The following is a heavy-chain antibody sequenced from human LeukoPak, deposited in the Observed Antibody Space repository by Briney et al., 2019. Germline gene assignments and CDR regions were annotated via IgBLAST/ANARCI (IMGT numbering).Heavy chain of an antibody. CDR3: TTDRPYYYDSSGYWVDAFDI. V-gene: IGHV3-15*01. CDR1: GFTFSNAW. J-gene: IGHJ3*02. Sequence: GGSLRLPCAASGFTFSNAWMSWVRQAPGKGLEWVGRIKSKTDGGTTDYAAPVKGRFTISRDDSKNTLYLQMNSLKTEDTAVYYCTTDRPYYYDSSGYWVDAFDIWGQGTMVTVSS. D-gene: IGHD3-22*01. CDR2: IKSKTDGGTT.